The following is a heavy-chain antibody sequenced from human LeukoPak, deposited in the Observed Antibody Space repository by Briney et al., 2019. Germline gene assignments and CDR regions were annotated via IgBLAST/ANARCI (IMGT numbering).Heavy chain of an antibody. V-gene: IGHV1-69*04. D-gene: IGHD3-3*01. Sequence: ASVKVSCKASGGTFSSYAISWVRQAPGQGLEWMGRIIPILGIANYAQKFQGRVTITADKSTSTAYMELSGLRSEDTAVYYCARGLIFGVVIFYGMDVWGQGTTVTVSS. CDR3: ARGLIFGVVIFYGMDV. CDR2: IIPILGIA. J-gene: IGHJ6*02. CDR1: GGTFSSYA.